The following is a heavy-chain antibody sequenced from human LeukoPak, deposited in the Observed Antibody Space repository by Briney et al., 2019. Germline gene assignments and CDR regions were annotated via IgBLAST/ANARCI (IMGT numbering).Heavy chain of an antibody. J-gene: IGHJ4*02. CDR2: ISGSGGST. Sequence: GGSLRLSCAASGFTFSSYAMSWARQAPGKGLEWVSAISGSGGSTYYADSVKGRFTISRDNSKNTLYLQMNSLRAEDTAVYYCAKEPVDIVASGDDYWGQGTLVTVSS. V-gene: IGHV3-23*01. CDR3: AKEPVDIVASGDDY. D-gene: IGHD5-12*01. CDR1: GFTFSSYA.